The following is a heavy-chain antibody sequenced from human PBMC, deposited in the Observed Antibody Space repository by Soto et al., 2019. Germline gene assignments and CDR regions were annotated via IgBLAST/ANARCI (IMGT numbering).Heavy chain of an antibody. V-gene: IGHV3-74*01. J-gene: IGHJ4*02. CDR1: GFTFSTYW. D-gene: IGHD2-2*01. Sequence: EVQLGESGGGLVQPGGSLRLSCAASGFTFSTYWMHWVRQGPGKGLVWVSRISTDGSSTTYADSVKGRFTISRDNAKNTLYLQMNSLRAEDTAVYYCARATGSNHPFDYWGQGSLVTVS. CDR2: ISTDGSST. CDR3: ARATGSNHPFDY.